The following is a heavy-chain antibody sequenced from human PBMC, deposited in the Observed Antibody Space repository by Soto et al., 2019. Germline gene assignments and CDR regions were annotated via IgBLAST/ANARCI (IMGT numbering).Heavy chain of an antibody. Sequence: TSETLSLTCTVSGGSINSHGWSWIRQPAGKGLEWIGRGYSSGTTDYHPTLNSRATMSVETSKNQFSLKLSSVTAADTAVYYCARDIASHAYGEGYWGQGIQVP. CDR2: GYSSGTT. J-gene: IGHJ4*02. CDR3: ARDIASHAYGEGY. V-gene: IGHV4-4*07. CDR1: GGSINSHG. D-gene: IGHD2-21*01.